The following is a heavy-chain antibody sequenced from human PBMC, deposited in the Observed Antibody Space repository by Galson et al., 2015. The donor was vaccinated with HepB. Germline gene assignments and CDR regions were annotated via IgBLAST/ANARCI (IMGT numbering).Heavy chain of an antibody. Sequence: SLRLSCAASGFTFSSYWMHWVRQAPGKGLVWVSRINSDGTSTSYADSVKGRFTISRDNAQNTLFLQMSSLRAEDTAVYFCASLTSVTADLAFNIWGQGTMVTVSS. J-gene: IGHJ3*02. D-gene: IGHD2-21*02. CDR3: ASLTSVTADLAFNI. CDR1: GFTFSSYW. CDR2: INSDGTST. V-gene: IGHV3-74*01.